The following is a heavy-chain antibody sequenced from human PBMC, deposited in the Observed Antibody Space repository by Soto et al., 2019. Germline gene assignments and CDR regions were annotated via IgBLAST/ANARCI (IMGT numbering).Heavy chain of an antibody. CDR3: ARQLGYCSSTSCSYYYYGMDG. V-gene: IGHV4-39*01. CDR1: GGSISSSSYY. D-gene: IGHD2-2*01. Sequence: SETLSLTCTVSGGSISSSSYYWGWIRQPPGKGLEWIGSIYYSGSTYYNPSLKSRVTISVDTSKNQFSLKLSSVTAADTAVYYCARQLGYCSSTSCSYYYYGMDGWGQGTTVTVSS. J-gene: IGHJ6*02. CDR2: IYYSGST.